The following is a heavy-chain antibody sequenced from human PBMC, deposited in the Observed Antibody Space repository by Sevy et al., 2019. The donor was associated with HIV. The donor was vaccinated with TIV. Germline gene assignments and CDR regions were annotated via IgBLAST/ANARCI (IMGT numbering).Heavy chain of an antibody. CDR2: IWNDGSNK. D-gene: IGHD3-10*02. Sequence: GGSLRLSCAASGFTFSDYGMQWVRQAPGKGLEWVAVIWNDGSNKYYADSVKGRVTTSIDNSSNTLYLQMNSLRAEDTAVYYCARDVRGEGIRPGDLDYWGQGTLVTVSS. V-gene: IGHV3-33*01. J-gene: IGHJ4*02. CDR1: GFTFSDYG. CDR3: ARDVRGEGIRPGDLDY.